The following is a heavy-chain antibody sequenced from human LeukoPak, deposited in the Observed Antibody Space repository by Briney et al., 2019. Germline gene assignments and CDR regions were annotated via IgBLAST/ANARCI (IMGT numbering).Heavy chain of an antibody. CDR1: GGSISSSSYY. CDR3: ARHSSVTTFVFDY. Sequence: KPSETLSLTCTVSGGSISSSSYYWGWIRQPPGKGLEWIGSIYYSGSTYYNPSLKSRVTISVDTSKNQFSLKLSSVTAADTAVYHCARHSSVTTFVFDYWGQGTPVTVSS. D-gene: IGHD4-17*01. V-gene: IGHV4-39*01. J-gene: IGHJ4*02. CDR2: IYYSGST.